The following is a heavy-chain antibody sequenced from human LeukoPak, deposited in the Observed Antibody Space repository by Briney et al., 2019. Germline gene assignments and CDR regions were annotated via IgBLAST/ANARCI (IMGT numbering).Heavy chain of an antibody. CDR2: INHSGST. CDR3: TGLRGPGQFDF. Sequence: PSETLSLTCAVYGGSFSGYYWSWIRQPPGKGLEWIGEINHSGSTNYNPSLKSRVTISVDTSKNQFSLNLSSVTAADSGVYYCTGLRGPGQFDFWGQGILVTVSS. D-gene: IGHD3-10*01. V-gene: IGHV4-34*01. CDR1: GGSFSGYY. J-gene: IGHJ4*02.